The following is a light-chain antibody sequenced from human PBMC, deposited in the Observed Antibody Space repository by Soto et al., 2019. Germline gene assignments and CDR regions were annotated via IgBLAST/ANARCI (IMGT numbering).Light chain of an antibody. CDR2: KAS. J-gene: IGKJ1*01. CDR3: QHYNSYSEA. CDR1: QTISSW. V-gene: IGKV1-5*03. Sequence: DIQMTQSPSTLSGSVGDRVTITCRASQTISSWLAWYQQKPGKAPKPLIYKASTLKSRVPSRFSGSGSGTEFALTISSRQPEDFATYYCQHYNSYSEAFGQGTKVELK.